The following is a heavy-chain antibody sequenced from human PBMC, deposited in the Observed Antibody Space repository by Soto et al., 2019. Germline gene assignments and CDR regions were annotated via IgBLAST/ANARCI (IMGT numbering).Heavy chain of an antibody. Sequence: ASVKVSCKGSGDTFTGHYMHWVRQAPGQGLEWMGWINPNTGGTNYAQKFQGWVTMTRDTSISTAYMELSRLKSDDTAVYYCAREFAVTLRMPYAPDLWGPGTIVTVSS. CDR2: INPNTGGT. CDR3: AREFAVTLRMPYAPDL. CDR1: GDTFTGHY. V-gene: IGHV1-2*04. D-gene: IGHD4-17*01. J-gene: IGHJ3*01.